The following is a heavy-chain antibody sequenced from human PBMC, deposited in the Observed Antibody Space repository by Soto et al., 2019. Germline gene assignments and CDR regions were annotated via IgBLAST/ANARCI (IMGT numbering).Heavy chain of an antibody. CDR3: ARYVVPAAFDY. D-gene: IGHD2-2*01. CDR2: ISSSGSTI. J-gene: IGHJ4*02. Sequence: GGSLRLSCAASGFTFSSYEMNWVRQAPGKGLEWVSYISSSGSTIYYADSVKGRFTISRDNAKNSLYLQMNSLRAEDTAVYYCARYVVPAAFDYWGQGTLVTVSS. V-gene: IGHV3-48*03. CDR1: GFTFSSYE.